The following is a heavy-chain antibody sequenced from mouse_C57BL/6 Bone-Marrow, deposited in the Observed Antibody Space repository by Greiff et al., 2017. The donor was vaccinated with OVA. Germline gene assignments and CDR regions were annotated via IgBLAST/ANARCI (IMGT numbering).Heavy chain of an antibody. CDR1: GYTFTGYW. J-gene: IGHJ3*01. CDR3: ARHDGYYVSFAY. V-gene: IGHV1-9*01. D-gene: IGHD2-3*01. CDR2: ILPGGGST. Sequence: VQLQQSGAELMKPGASVKLSCKATGYTFTGYWIEWVKQRPGHGLEWIGEILPGGGSTNYNEKFKGKATFTADTSSNTAYMQLSSLTSEDTAIYSSARHDGYYVSFAYWGQGPVVTVTA.